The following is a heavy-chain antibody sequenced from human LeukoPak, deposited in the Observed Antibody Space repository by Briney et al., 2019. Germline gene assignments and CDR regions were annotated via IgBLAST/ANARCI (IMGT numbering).Heavy chain of an antibody. Sequence: PGGSLRLSCAASGFTFSSCWMSWVRQAPGKGLEWVANIKQDGSEKYYVDSVKGRFTISRDNAKNFLSLQMNSLRAKDTAVYFCASGCKYGYVFDYWGQGTLVTVSS. CDR3: ASGCKYGYVFDY. J-gene: IGHJ4*02. CDR1: GFTFSSCW. CDR2: IKQDGSEK. V-gene: IGHV3-7*01. D-gene: IGHD5-18*01.